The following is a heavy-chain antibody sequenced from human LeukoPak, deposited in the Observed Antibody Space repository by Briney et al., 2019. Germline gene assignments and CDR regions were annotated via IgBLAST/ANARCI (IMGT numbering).Heavy chain of an antibody. V-gene: IGHV4-59*01. CDR2: IYYSGST. CDR1: GGSISSYY. CDR3: ARVPGRSSSWTLDY. D-gene: IGHD6-13*01. J-gene: IGHJ4*02. Sequence: PSETLSLTCTVSGGSISSYYWSWIRQPPGKGLEWIGYIYYSGSTNYNPSLKSRVTISVDTSKNQFSLKLSSVTAADTAVYYCARVPGRSSSWTLDYWGQGPLVTVSS.